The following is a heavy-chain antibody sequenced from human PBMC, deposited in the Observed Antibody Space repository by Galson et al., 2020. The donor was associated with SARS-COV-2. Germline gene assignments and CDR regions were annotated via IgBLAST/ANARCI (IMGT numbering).Heavy chain of an antibody. Sequence: TGGSLRLSCEASGFTFSTYGMDWVRQAPGKGLEWVAVIWYDGSNKYYADSVKGRFTISRDNSKNTLYPQMNSLRADDTAVYYCARGSSSNAFDIWGQGTMVTVSS. CDR3: ARGSSSNAFDI. D-gene: IGHD3-10*01. J-gene: IGHJ3*02. V-gene: IGHV3-33*01. CDR2: IWYDGSNK. CDR1: GFTFSTYG.